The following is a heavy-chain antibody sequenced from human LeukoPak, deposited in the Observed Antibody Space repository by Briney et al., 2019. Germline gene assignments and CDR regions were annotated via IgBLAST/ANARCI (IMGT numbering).Heavy chain of an antibody. J-gene: IGHJ3*01. Sequence: PGGSLRLACAASGFKFSVYTMNWVRQAPGSGLQWVSRITGTGSELDDVEYADSVRGGFTISRDNSKDSLFLEMRGLRVEDTGISFCARETGFADAFDFWGRGTLVTVSS. V-gene: IGHV3-21*03. CDR1: GFKFSVYT. CDR2: ITGTGSELDDV. CDR3: ARETGFADAFDF.